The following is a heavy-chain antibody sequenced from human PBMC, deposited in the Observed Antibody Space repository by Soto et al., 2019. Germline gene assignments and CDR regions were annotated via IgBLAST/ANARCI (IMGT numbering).Heavy chain of an antibody. V-gene: IGHV1-24*01. CDR3: ATLDVRYCSGGSCYLFDY. J-gene: IGHJ4*02. Sequence: GASVKVSCKVSGYTLTELSMHWVRQAPGKGLEWMGGFDPEDGETIYAQKFQGRVTMTEDTSTDTAYMELSSLRSEDTAVYYCATLDVRYCSGGSCYLFDYWGQGTLVTVSS. CDR2: FDPEDGET. D-gene: IGHD2-15*01. CDR1: GYTLTELS.